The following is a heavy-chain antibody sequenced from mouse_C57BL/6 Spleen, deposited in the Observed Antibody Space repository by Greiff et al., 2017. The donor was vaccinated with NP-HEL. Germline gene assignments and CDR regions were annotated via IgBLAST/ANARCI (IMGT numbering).Heavy chain of an antibody. CDR3: ARYGNYVDY. Sequence: QVQLQQPGAELVRPGTSVKLSCKASGYTFTSYWMHWVKQRPGQGLEWIGVIDPSDSYTNYNQKFKGKATLTVDTSSSTAYMQLSSLTSEDSAVYYCARYGNYVDYWGQGTSVTVSS. CDR1: GYTFTSYW. D-gene: IGHD2-1*01. CDR2: IDPSDSYT. V-gene: IGHV1-59*01. J-gene: IGHJ4*01.